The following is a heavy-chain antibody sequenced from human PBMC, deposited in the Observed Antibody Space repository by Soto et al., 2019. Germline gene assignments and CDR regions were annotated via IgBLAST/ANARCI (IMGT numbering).Heavy chain of an antibody. J-gene: IGHJ3*02. CDR3: AKCSTTTCYREDAFDI. CDR2: ISGSGSST. D-gene: IGHD2-2*01. V-gene: IGHV3-23*01. CDR1: GFTFNNYV. Sequence: EVQLLESGGGLVQPGGSLRLSCAASGFTFNNYVMSWVRQAPGKGLEWVSAISGSGSSTYDGDSVKGRFTISRDNSKNTLYLQMSSLRADDTAVYYCAKCSTTTCYREDAFDIWGQGTMVTVSS.